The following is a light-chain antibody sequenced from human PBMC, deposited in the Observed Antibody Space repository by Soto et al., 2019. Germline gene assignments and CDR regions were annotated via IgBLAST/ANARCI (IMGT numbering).Light chain of an antibody. CDR1: SGDIGSYNR. V-gene: IGLV2-14*01. CDR3: SSYTNINTRACV. CDR2: EVT. Sequence: QPVLTQPASVSGSPGQSITISCTGTSGDIGSYNRVSWYQQHPGKAPKLIIYEVTDRPSGVSNRFSGSKSGNTASLTISGLQAEDEAEYSCSSYTNINTRACVFGTGTKLTVL. J-gene: IGLJ1*01.